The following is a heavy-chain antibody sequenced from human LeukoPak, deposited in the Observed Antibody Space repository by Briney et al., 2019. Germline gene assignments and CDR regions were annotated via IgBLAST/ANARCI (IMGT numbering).Heavy chain of an antibody. D-gene: IGHD2-2*01. CDR1: GFTFSSYA. Sequence: PGGSLRLSCAASGFTFSSYAMSWVRQAPGKGLEWVSAISGSGGCTYYADSVKGRLTIASDNSQDTLNLQMNSFRAEDRAVCYCPRTNGAQRSSCYDYWGEGTLVTVSS. V-gene: IGHV3-23*01. CDR2: ISGSGGCT. CDR3: PRTNGAQRSSCYDY. J-gene: IGHJ4*02.